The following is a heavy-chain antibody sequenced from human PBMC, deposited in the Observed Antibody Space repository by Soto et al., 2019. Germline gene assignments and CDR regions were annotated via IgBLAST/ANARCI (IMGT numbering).Heavy chain of an antibody. D-gene: IGHD2-2*01. CDR1: GFTFRTYA. CDR2: ISGSGGST. CDR3: AKDEDIVVVPAALDY. V-gene: IGHV3-23*01. J-gene: IGHJ4*02. Sequence: EVQLLESGGGLVQPGGSLRLSCAASGFTFRTYAMTWARQAPGKGLEWVSAISGSGGSTYYADSVKGRFTISRDNSMDTLYLQMSSLRAEDTAVYYCAKDEDIVVVPAALDYWGQGTLVTVSS.